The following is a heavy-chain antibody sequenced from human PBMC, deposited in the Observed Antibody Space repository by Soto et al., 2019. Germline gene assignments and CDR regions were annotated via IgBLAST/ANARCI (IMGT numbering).Heavy chain of an antibody. CDR2: ISAYNGNT. V-gene: IGHV1-18*01. Sequence: GASVKVSCKASGYTFTSYGISWVRQAPGQGLEWMGWISAYNGNTNYAQKLQGRVTMTTDTSTSTAYMELRSLRSYDTAVYYCAGGRAVAGNYYIDGMDVSGDGTRVTVAS. CDR3: AGGRAVAGNYYIDGMDV. D-gene: IGHD6-19*01. CDR1: GYTFTSYG. J-gene: IGHJ6*01.